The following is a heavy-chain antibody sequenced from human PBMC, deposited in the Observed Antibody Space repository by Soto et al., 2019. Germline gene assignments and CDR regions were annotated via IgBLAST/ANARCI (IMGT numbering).Heavy chain of an antibody. CDR2: INPNSGDA. CDR1: GYTFSDYY. CDR3: ARERGGATATLDDYYSYMDV. V-gene: IGHV1-2*06. J-gene: IGHJ6*03. Sequence: QVQLVQSGAEVKKPGASVTVSCKASGYTFSDYYLHWVRQAPGQGPEWMGRINPNSGDAKFAQKFQGRVTMTRDTSVRTAFMELNWLKPVATAVYYWARERGGATATLDDYYSYMDVLCKGSAV. D-gene: IGHD3-16*01.